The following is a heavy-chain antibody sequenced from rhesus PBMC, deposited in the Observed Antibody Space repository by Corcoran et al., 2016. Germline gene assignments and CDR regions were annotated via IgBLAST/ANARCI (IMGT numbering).Heavy chain of an antibody. Sequence: QVTLKESGPALVKPTQTLTLTCTFSGFSLSTSGMGVGWIRQPSRKTLEWLAHIYWDDDKRSSTSLNSMLTISKDTSKNQVVLTMTNMDPLDTATYYCARSLAAAGTTFFDYWGQGVLVTVSS. CDR2: IYWDDDK. J-gene: IGHJ4*01. D-gene: IGHD6-25*01. CDR3: ARSLAAAGTTFFDY. CDR1: GFSLSTSGMG. V-gene: IGHV2-174*02.